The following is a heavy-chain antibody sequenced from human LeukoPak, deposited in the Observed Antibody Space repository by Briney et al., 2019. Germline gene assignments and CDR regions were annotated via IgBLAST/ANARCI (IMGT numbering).Heavy chain of an antibody. CDR3: ARFGPAAITREY. J-gene: IGHJ4*02. V-gene: IGHV4-61*02. D-gene: IGHD2-2*01. CDR2: IYTSGST. CDR1: GGSISSGSYY. Sequence: ASETLSLTCTVSGGSISSGSYYWSWIRQPAGKGLEWIGRIYTSGSTNYNPSLRSRVTISVDTSKNQFSLKLSSVTAADTAVYYCARFGPAAITREYWGQGTLVTVSS.